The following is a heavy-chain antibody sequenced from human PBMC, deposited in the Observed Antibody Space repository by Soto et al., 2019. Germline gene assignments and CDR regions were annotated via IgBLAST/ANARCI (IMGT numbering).Heavy chain of an antibody. D-gene: IGHD5-18*01. V-gene: IGHV4-30-4*01. CDR3: ARAQSAMNWFDP. Sequence: QVQLQESGPGLVKPSQTLSLTCTVSGDSINNGDYYLSWIRQPPGKGLEWIGYIYYSGSTYYNPSLKSRITISVDTSKNQFSLKLSSVTAADTAVYYCARAQSAMNWFDPWGQGTRVTVSS. J-gene: IGHJ5*02. CDR2: IYYSGST. CDR1: GDSINNGDYY.